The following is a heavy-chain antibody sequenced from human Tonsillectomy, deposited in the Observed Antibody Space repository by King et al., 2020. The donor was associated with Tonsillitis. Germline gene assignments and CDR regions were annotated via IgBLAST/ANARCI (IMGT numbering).Heavy chain of an antibody. CDR3: ARGSVAARLAY. V-gene: IGHV4-34*01. Sequence: VQLQQWGAGLLKPSETLSLTCAVSGGSLSGHYRTWIRQPPGKGLEWIGEINLSGSTSYNPSLKSRVTISVDTSKNQFSLRVTSVTAADTAVYSCARGSVAARLAYWGQGTLVTVSS. J-gene: IGHJ4*02. CDR1: GGSLSGHY. D-gene: IGHD6-6*01. CDR2: INLSGST.